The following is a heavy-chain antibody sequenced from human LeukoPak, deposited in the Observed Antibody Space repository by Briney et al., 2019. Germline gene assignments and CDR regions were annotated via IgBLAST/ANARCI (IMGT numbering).Heavy chain of an antibody. CDR2: IYYSGST. J-gene: IGHJ4*02. CDR3: ARDLRAGDSSGPIDY. CDR1: GGSISRYY. D-gene: IGHD6-19*01. Sequence: PSGTLSLTCTVSGGSISRYYWSWIRQPPGKGLDWIGYIYYSGSTNYNPSLKSRVTISIDTSKNHFSLKLSSVTAADTAVYYCARDLRAGDSSGPIDYWGQGTLVTVSS. V-gene: IGHV4-59*01.